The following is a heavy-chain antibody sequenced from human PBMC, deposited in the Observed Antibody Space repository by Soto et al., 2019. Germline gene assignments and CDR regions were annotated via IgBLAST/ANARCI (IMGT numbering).Heavy chain of an antibody. V-gene: IGHV4-31*03. J-gene: IGHJ5*02. D-gene: IGHD3-22*01. CDR3: ARVHSDVDYYDSSGYYYWFDP. CDR1: GGSISSCGYY. Sequence: SETLSLTCTVSGGSISSCGYYWSWIRQHPGKGLEWIGYIYYSGSTYYNPSLKSRVTISVDTSKNQFSLKLSSVTAADTAVYYCARVHSDVDYYDSSGYYYWFDPWGQGTLVTVSS. CDR2: IYYSGST.